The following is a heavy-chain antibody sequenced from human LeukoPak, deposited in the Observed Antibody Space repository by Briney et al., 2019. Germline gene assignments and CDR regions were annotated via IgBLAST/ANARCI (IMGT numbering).Heavy chain of an antibody. CDR2: MSPNSGAT. CDR3: ARATGDYVWGSFRSHYAS. Sequence: ASVKVSCKASGYTFVDNYIHWVRQAPGQGLEWLGWMSPNSGATNYGHKFQGRVTMTSDTSINTAYLELSSLSSDDTAVYYCARATGDYVWGSFRSHYASWGQGSLVTVSS. V-gene: IGHV1-2*07. J-gene: IGHJ4*02. D-gene: IGHD3-16*02. CDR1: GYTFVDNY.